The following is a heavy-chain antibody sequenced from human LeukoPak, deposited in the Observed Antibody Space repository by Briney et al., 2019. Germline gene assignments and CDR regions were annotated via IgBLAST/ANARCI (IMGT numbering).Heavy chain of an antibody. V-gene: IGHV1-18*04. CDR3: ARIISGYSYVNWFDP. CDR2: ISAYNGNT. J-gene: IGHJ5*02. Sequence: GASVKVSCKASGYTFTGYYMHWVRQAPGQGLEWMGWISAYNGNTNYAQKLQGRVTMTTDTSTSTAYMELRSLRSDDTAVYYCARIISGYSYVNWFDPWGQGTLVTVSS. CDR1: GYTFTGYY. D-gene: IGHD5-18*01.